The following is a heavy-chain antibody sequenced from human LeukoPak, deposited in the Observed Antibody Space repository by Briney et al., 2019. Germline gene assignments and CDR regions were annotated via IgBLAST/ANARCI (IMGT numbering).Heavy chain of an antibody. V-gene: IGHV1-8*03. Sequence: ASVKVSCKASGYTFTSYDISWVRQATGQGLEWMGWMNPNSGNTGYAQKFQGRVTITRNTSISTAYMELSSLRSEDTAVYYCARASGSYYPLYYYYYMDVWGKGTTVTVSS. J-gene: IGHJ6*03. CDR3: ARASGSYYPLYYYYYMDV. CDR1: GYTFTSYD. D-gene: IGHD1-26*01. CDR2: MNPNSGNT.